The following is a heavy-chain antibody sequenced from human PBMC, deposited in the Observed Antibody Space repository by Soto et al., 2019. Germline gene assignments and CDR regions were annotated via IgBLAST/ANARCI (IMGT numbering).Heavy chain of an antibody. D-gene: IGHD2-15*01. J-gene: IGHJ6*02. CDR2: VSWNSEIV. V-gene: IGHV3-9*01. Sequence: GGSLRLSCEASGFKFGDYAMHWVRQAPGKGLEWVSGVSWNSEIVGYADSVKGRFTISRDNAKNSLYLEMNSLRTEDTALYYCAKDRGPCSGNKCASLYYYYGMDVWGQGTTVTVSS. CDR3: AKDRGPCSGNKCASLYYYYGMDV. CDR1: GFKFGDYA.